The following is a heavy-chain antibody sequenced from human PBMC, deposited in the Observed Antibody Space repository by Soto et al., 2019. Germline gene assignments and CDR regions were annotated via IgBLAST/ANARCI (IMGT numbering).Heavy chain of an antibody. CDR1: GFTFSNAW. CDR2: IKSKTDGGTI. J-gene: IGHJ4*02. V-gene: IGHV3-15*01. D-gene: IGHD1-26*01. Sequence: PGGSLRLSCAASGFTFSNAWMSWVRQAPGKGLEWVGHIKSKTDGGTIDYAAPVKGRFIISRDDSKNTLYLQMNSLRAEDTAVYYCARSPSGLDYWGQGTLVTVSS. CDR3: ARSPSGLDY.